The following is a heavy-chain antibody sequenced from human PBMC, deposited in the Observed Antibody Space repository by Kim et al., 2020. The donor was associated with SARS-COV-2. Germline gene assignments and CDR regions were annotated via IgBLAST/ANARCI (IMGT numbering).Heavy chain of an antibody. CDR1: GGTFSSYA. Sequence: SVKVSCKASGGTFSSYAISWVRQAPGQGLEWMGGIIPIFGTANYAQKFQGRVTITADESTSTAYMELSSLRSEDTAVYYCAIYSSGGIFYFDYWGQGTLVTVYS. V-gene: IGHV1-69*13. J-gene: IGHJ4*02. CDR3: AIYSSGGIFYFDY. CDR2: IIPIFGTA. D-gene: IGHD6-19*01.